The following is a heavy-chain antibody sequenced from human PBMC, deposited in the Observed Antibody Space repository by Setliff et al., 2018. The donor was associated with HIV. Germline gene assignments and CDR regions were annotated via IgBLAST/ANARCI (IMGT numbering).Heavy chain of an antibody. CDR2: IYYSGTT. J-gene: IGHJ3*01. Sequence: SETLSLTCTVSGDSISSGGYYWSWIRQHPGKGLEWIGYIYYSGTTYYNPSLKSRLSISVDTSKNQFSLKLSSVNETDTAVYYCARSGYTSGFYWVFGAFGVWGQGKMVTVSS. D-gene: IGHD3-22*01. V-gene: IGHV4-31*03. CDR1: GDSISSGGYY. CDR3: ARSGYTSGFYWVFGAFGV.